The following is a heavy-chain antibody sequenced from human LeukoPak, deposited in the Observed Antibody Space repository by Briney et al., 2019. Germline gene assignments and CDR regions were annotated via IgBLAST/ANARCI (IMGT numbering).Heavy chain of an antibody. CDR3: ARRPQLWFGDIDY. V-gene: IGHV4-38-2*02. CDR1: GYSISSGYY. Sequence: SETLSLTCTVSGYSISSGYYWGWIRQPPGKGLEWIGSIYHSGSTYYNPSLKSRVTISVDTSKNQFSLKLSSVTAADTAVYYCARRPQLWFGDIDYWGQGTLVTVSS. D-gene: IGHD3-10*01. J-gene: IGHJ4*02. CDR2: IYHSGST.